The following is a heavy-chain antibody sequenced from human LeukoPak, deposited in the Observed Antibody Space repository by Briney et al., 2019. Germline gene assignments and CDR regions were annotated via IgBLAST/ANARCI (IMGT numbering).Heavy chain of an antibody. D-gene: IGHD3-10*01. V-gene: IGHV4-61*01. CDR2: IYQNGRT. CDR1: GGSVSSISYY. CDR3: ARVTRFNEFGELWFDY. Sequence: SETLSLTCTVSGGSVSSISYYWTWIRQSPGKGLEWIGHIYQNGRTNHLPSLATRVTMSLDTSKNQFSLKLNSVTAADTAVYYCARVTRFNEFGELWFDYWGQGTLLTVSS. J-gene: IGHJ4*02.